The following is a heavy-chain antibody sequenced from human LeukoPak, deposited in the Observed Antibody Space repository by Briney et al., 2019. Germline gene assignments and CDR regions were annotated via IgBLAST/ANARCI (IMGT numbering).Heavy chain of an antibody. Sequence: PGRSLRLSCAASGFTFSSYGMHWVRLAPGKGLEWVAVISYDGTNKYYADSMKGRFTISRDNSKNTLYLQMNSLRAEDTAVYYCAKSANYDYVWGSYRFSAFDIWGQGTMVTVSS. V-gene: IGHV3-30*18. CDR3: AKSANYDYVWGSYRFSAFDI. J-gene: IGHJ3*02. CDR2: ISYDGTNK. D-gene: IGHD3-16*02. CDR1: GFTFSSYG.